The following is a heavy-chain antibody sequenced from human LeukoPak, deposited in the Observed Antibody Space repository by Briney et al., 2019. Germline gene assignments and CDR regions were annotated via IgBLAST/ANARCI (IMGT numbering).Heavy chain of an antibody. D-gene: IGHD3-9*01. CDR2: IILILGIA. Sequence: ASVNVSCKASVGTFSSYAISWVRQAPAQGLEWIGRIILILGIANYAQKFQGRVTITADKSTSTAYMELSSLRSQDTAVYYCARDSVYYDILTGYYPLYYYYGMDVWGQGTTVTVPS. J-gene: IGHJ6*02. CDR1: VGTFSSYA. CDR3: ARDSVYYDILTGYYPLYYYYGMDV. V-gene: IGHV1-69*04.